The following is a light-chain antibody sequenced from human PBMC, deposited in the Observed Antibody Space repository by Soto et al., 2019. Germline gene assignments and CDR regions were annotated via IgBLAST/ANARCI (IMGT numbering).Light chain of an antibody. CDR1: QSISSW. V-gene: IGKV1-5*03. CDR2: KAS. CDR3: QQYDSYPLT. J-gene: IGKJ4*01. Sequence: DIQMTQSPSTLSASVGDRLTITCRAGQSISSWLAWYQQKPGKAPNLLIYKASSLEGGVPSRFSGSGSGTEFTLTISSLHPDDSATYYCQQYDSYPLTFGGGTKVDIK.